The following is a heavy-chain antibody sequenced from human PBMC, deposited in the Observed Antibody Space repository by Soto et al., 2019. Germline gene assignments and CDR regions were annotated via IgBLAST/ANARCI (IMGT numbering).Heavy chain of an antibody. Sequence: QVQLVESGGGVVQPGRSLRLSCEASRFTFSSYTMHWVRQAPGKGLEWVARISYDGSNTHYADSVKGRFTLSRDNSKNTLYLQMNSLRAEDTAVYYCARGYCSGGDCQDEELDEFDSWGQGTLVTVSS. J-gene: IGHJ4*02. CDR3: ARGYCSGGDCQDEELDEFDS. D-gene: IGHD2-15*01. CDR2: ISYDGSNT. V-gene: IGHV3-30-3*01. CDR1: RFTFSSYT.